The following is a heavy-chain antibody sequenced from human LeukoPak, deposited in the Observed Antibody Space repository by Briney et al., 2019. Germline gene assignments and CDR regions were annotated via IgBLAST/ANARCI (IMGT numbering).Heavy chain of an antibody. D-gene: IGHD3-22*01. J-gene: IGHJ5*02. CDR1: GGSISSHY. CDR3: ARDYDGGFDP. Sequence: SETLSLTCTVSGGSISSHYWSWIRQPPGKGLEWIGYIYYSGSTNYNPSLKSRVTISVDTSKNQFSLKLSSVTAADTAVYYCARDYDGGFDPWGQGTLVTVSS. CDR2: IYYSGST. V-gene: IGHV4-59*11.